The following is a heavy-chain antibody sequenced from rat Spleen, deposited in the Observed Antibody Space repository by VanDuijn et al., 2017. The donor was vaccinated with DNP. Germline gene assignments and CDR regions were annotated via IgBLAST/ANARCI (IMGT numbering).Heavy chain of an antibody. D-gene: IGHD1-11*01. CDR3: ARGATEGHFDY. CDR2: INSSGST. CDR1: GYSITSSYR. V-gene: IGHV3-3*01. Sequence: EVQLQESGPGLVKPSQSLSLTCSVTGYSITSSYRWNWIRKFPGNKLEWMGYINSSGSTNYNPSLKSRISITRDTSKNQFFLQVNSVTTEDTATYYCARGATEGHFDYWGQGVMVTVSS. J-gene: IGHJ2*01.